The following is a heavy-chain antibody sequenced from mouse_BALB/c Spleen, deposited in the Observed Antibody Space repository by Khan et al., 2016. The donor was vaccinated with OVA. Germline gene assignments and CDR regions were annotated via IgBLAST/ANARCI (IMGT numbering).Heavy chain of an antibody. J-gene: IGHJ3*01. CDR2: ITYSGST. CDR1: GYSITRDYA. Sequence: EVQLKESGPGLVKPSQSLSLTCTVTGYSITRDYAWNWIRQFPGNKLECMGYITYSGSTSYRPSLKSRISITRDTSKNQFFLQLNSVTTEDTATYYCEMRGTNWGQGTLVTVSA. D-gene: IGHD2-14*01. CDR3: EMRGTN. V-gene: IGHV3-2*02.